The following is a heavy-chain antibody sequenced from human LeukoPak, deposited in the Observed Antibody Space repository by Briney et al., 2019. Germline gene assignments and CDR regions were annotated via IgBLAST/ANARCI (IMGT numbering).Heavy chain of an antibody. CDR3: ARGFELDY. CDR2: IKQEGSEK. CDR1: GFTFSSYW. Sequence: GGSLRLSCAASGFTFSSYWMSWVRQAPGKGLEWVANIKQEGSEKYYVGSVKGRFTISRDDARNSLYLQMNSLRAEDTAVYFCARGFELDYWGQGTLVTVSS. J-gene: IGHJ4*02. V-gene: IGHV3-7*01.